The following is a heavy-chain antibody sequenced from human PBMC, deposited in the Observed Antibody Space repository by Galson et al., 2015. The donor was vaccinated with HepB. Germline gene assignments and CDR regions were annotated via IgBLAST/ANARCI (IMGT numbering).Heavy chain of an antibody. CDR3: ARGPLAAAGNFWFDP. CDR1: GFTFSSYW. J-gene: IGHJ5*02. D-gene: IGHD6-13*01. Sequence: SLRLSCAASGFTFSSYWMHWVRQAPGKGLVWVSRINSDGSSTSYADSVKGRFTISRDNAKNTLYLQMNSLRAEDTAVYYCARGPLAAAGNFWFDPWGQGTLVTVSS. V-gene: IGHV3-74*01. CDR2: INSDGSST.